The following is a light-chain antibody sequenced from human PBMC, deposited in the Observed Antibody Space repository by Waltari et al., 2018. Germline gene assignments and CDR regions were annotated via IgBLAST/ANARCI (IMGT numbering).Light chain of an antibody. Sequence: QSALTQPPSASGSPGQSVTISCTGTSSDVGGHHYVPWYQQHPGKAPKLMIYEVSKRPSGVPDRFSGSKSGNTASLTVSGLQAEDEADYYCSSYAGSNNVVFGGGTKLTVL. V-gene: IGLV2-8*01. J-gene: IGLJ2*01. CDR3: SSYAGSNNVV. CDR1: SSDVGGHHY. CDR2: EVS.